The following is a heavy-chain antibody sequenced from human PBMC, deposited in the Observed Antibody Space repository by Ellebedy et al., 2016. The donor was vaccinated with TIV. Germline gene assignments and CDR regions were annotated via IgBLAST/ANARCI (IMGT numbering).Heavy chain of an antibody. D-gene: IGHD2-8*01. CDR2: IYSANTT. Sequence: GGSLRLSCAASGFSVSTTYMKWVRQAPGKGLEWVSVIYSANTTYYADSVKGRFTISRDNAKNTLYLQMNSLRAEDTAVYYCARGNGHAFDLWGQGTMVTVSS. V-gene: IGHV3-53*01. J-gene: IGHJ3*01. CDR3: ARGNGHAFDL. CDR1: GFSVSTTY.